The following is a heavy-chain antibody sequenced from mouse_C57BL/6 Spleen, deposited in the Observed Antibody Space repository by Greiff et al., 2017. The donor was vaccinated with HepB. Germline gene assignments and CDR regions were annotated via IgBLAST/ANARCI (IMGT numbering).Heavy chain of an antibody. J-gene: IGHJ4*01. Sequence: EVQLVESGEGLVKPGGSLKLSCAASGFTFSSYAMSWVRQTPEKRLEWVAYISSGGDYIYYADTVKGRFTISRDNARNTLYLQMSSLKSEDTAMYYCTRDAYDYYAMDYWGQGTSVTVSS. CDR1: GFTFSSYA. CDR2: ISSGGDYI. CDR3: TRDAYDYYAMDY. V-gene: IGHV5-9-1*02. D-gene: IGHD6-5*01.